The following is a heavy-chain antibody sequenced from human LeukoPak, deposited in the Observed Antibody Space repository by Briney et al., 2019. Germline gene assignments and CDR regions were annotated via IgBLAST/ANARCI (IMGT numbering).Heavy chain of an antibody. Sequence: PSETLSLTCTVSGGSIGSGDYYWSWIRQPPGKGLEWIGYIYYSGSTYYNPSLKSRVTISVDTSKNQFSLKLSSVTAADTAVYYCAKGQDYTAGVQYYYYGMDVWGQGTTVTVSS. D-gene: IGHD4-4*01. CDR2: IYYSGST. J-gene: IGHJ6*02. CDR1: GGSIGSGDYY. V-gene: IGHV4-30-4*01. CDR3: AKGQDYTAGVQYYYYGMDV.